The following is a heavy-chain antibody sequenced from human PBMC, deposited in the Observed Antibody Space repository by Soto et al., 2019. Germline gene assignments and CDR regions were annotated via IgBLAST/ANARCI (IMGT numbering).Heavy chain of an antibody. Sequence: QVQLVESGGGVVQPGGSLRLSCTASGFTFNEYATHWVRQAPGKGLEWVALMSYDGTDKSYADSVKGRFTISRDNSKNTLFLQINSLRPEDAGMFYCARDSRPDGYNYDYFDYWGQGTLVTVSS. CDR2: MSYDGTDK. CDR3: ARDSRPDGYNYDYFDY. J-gene: IGHJ4*02. CDR1: GFTFNEYA. D-gene: IGHD5-12*01. V-gene: IGHV3-30-3*01.